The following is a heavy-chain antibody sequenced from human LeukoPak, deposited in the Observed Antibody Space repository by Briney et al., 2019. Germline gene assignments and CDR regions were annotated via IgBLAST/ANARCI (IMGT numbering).Heavy chain of an antibody. CDR1: GFTFSSYS. CDR2: ISSSSSYI. D-gene: IGHD1-26*01. CDR3: ARDPAGASAYYYYYGMDV. V-gene: IGHV3-21*01. J-gene: IGHJ6*02. Sequence: GGSLRLSCAASGFTFSSYSMNWVRQAPGKGLEWVSSISSSSSYIYYADSVKGRFTISRDNAKNSLYLQMNSLRAEDTAVYYCARDPAGASAYYYYYGMDVWGQGTTVTVSS.